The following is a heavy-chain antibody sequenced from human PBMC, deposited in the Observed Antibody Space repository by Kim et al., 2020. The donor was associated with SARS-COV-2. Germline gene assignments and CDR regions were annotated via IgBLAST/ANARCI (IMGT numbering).Heavy chain of an antibody. CDR3: ARLARITMVRGGWFDP. D-gene: IGHD3-10*01. CDR1: GFTFSSYA. V-gene: IGHV3-23*01. Sequence: GGSLRLSCAASGFTFSSYAMSWVRQAPGKGLEWVSAISGSGGSTYYADSVKGRFTISRDNSKNTLYLQMNSLRAEDTAVYYCARLARITMVRGGWFDPWGQGTLVTVSS. J-gene: IGHJ5*02. CDR2: ISGSGGST.